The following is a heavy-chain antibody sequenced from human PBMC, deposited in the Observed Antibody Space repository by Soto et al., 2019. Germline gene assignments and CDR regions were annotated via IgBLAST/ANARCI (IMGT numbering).Heavy chain of an antibody. J-gene: IGHJ5*02. CDR2: IYVTGAV. D-gene: IGHD2-21*01. CDR1: GAALNSGNYY. V-gene: IGHV4-31*03. CDR3: ARLRIATNNYKWFDP. Sequence: SETLSLTCSVSGAALNSGNYYWSWIRQVPGKGLEWIGHIYVTGAVDYNPSLRDRITISQDTSERQFSLNLRLVTAADTAVYYCARLRIATNNYKWFDPWGPGTLVTVSS.